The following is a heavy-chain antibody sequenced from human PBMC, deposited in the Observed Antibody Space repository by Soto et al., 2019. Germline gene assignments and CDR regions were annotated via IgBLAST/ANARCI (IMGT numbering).Heavy chain of an antibody. V-gene: IGHV3-73*01. Sequence: EVQLVESGGGLVQPGGSLKLSCAASGFVFSDSAIHWVRQSSGKGLEWVARIKDKGNNYAIAYAASVTGRFTVSREDKSNMAYFQITRTKIDATAIYFSTRHRISWADHLTSVVTTDGFDIWGRGTMVAVSS. CDR3: TRHRISWADHLTSVVTTDGFDI. D-gene: IGHD4-17*01. J-gene: IGHJ3*02. CDR1: GFVFSDSA. CDR2: IKDKGNNYAI.